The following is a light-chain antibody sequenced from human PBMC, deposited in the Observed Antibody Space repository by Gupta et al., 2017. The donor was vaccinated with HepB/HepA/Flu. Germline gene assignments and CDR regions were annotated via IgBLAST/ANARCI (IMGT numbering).Light chain of an antibody. CDR1: QSVHIN. CDR2: GAS. CDR3: QQKNNWPST. J-gene: IGKJ1*01. Sequence: EIVMTRSPATLSVSPGERVALFCRASQSVHINLAWIQQKPGQAPRVLFYGASTRATGVPARFIGSGYRTEFTLTITSRQSEDVAVYFCQQKNNWPSTLGQGTKVEIK. V-gene: IGKV3-15*01.